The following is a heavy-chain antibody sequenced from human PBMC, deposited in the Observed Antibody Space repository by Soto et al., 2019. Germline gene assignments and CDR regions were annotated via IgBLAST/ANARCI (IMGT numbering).Heavy chain of an antibody. CDR1: GYTFTTYV. J-gene: IGHJ5*02. D-gene: IGHD3-16*01. Sequence: QIQLVQSGAEVRKPGPSGRISSEASGYTFTTYVIGGGRQPPGEGLEWMGWISADNGDTNYAQKFQGRVTMTTDTSTSTAYMELRSLRSDDTAVYYCAKTPVLLLFGAWLDPWGQGTLVTVSS. CDR3: AKTPVLLLFGAWLDP. CDR2: ISADNGDT. V-gene: IGHV1-18*01.